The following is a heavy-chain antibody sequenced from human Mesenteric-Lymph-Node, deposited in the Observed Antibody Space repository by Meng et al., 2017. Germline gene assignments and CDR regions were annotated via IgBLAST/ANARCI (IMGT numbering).Heavy chain of an antibody. CDR3: AKGGGRYYYGSGNYGIDH. CDR2: IRWNGNRL. CDR1: GFTFDDPA. Sequence: GGSLRLSGAVSGFTFDDPAMHWVRQVPGKGLEWVSGIRWNGNRLDYGESVKGRFSISRDKANNSIYLEMNSLKPDDTAVYYCAKGGGRYYYGSGNYGIDHWGQGTLVTVSS. D-gene: IGHD3-10*01. J-gene: IGHJ4*02. V-gene: IGHV3-9*01.